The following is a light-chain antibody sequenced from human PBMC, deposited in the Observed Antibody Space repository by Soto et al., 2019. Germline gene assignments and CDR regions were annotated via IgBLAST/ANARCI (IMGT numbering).Light chain of an antibody. J-gene: IGKJ4*01. CDR2: EVS. Sequence: DVQMTQSPSSVSASVGDRVTITCRASQDITKWLAWYQQKPGKAPNLLIYEVSSLHTGVPARFSGSGSGTDFSLTITNLQPEDFATYYCQQASSFPLTFGAGTKVEI. CDR3: QQASSFPLT. CDR1: QDITKW. V-gene: IGKV1-12*01.